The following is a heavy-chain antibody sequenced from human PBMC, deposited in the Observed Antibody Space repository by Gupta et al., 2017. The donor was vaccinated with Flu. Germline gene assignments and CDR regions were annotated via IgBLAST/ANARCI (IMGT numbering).Heavy chain of an antibody. D-gene: IGHD2-15*01. CDR2: IYLAGRT. Sequence: EVQPVESGVGLVQPGGSLRLSCTDSGSTVSNNYMSWVRQAPGQGLEWVAVIYLAGRTYYADAVKGRFIVSRDNSKNMVYLQMNSLRPDDTAIYYCARDIPPGRFDSWGQGTLVRVS. V-gene: IGHV3-66*02. CDR3: ARDIPPGRFDS. J-gene: IGHJ4*02. CDR1: GSTVSNNY.